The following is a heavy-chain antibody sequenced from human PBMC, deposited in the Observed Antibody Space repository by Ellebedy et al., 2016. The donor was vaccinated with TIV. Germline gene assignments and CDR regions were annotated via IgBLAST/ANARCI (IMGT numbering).Heavy chain of an antibody. V-gene: IGHV1-2*06. Sequence: ASVKVSCKASGYTFTNYYIHWVRQAPGQGLEWMGRINPNSGDTTYAQKFLGRVTLTRDTSISTAYMGLSRLRSDDTAIYYCARAYYYDSIAYYFDSWGQGTLVTVSS. CDR3: ARAYYYDSIAYYFDS. CDR1: GYTFTNYY. CDR2: INPNSGDT. J-gene: IGHJ4*02. D-gene: IGHD3-22*01.